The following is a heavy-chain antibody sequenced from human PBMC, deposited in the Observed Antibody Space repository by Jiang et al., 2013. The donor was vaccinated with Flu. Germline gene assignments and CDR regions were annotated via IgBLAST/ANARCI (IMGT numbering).Heavy chain of an antibody. J-gene: IGHJ4*02. CDR2: ISNDESDK. V-gene: IGHV3-30*01. D-gene: IGHD3-16*01. CDR1: GFTFSSYV. Sequence: VEVWGRRWSSLGRSLRLSCAASGFTFSSYVMFWVRQAPGKGLEWVAGISNDESDKYYADSVKGRFTISRDNSNNTLYLQMNSLRVEDTAVYYCAREDYGNYYFDCWGQGTLVTVSS. CDR3: AREDYGNYYFDC.